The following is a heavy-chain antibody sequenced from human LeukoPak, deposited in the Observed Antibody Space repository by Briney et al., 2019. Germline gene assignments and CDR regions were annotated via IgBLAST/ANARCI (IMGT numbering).Heavy chain of an antibody. CDR1: GYTFTGYY. CDR3: ARHPGKVTNDWYFDL. D-gene: IGHD4-23*01. J-gene: IGHJ2*01. Sequence: ASVKVSCKASGYTFTGYYMHWVRQAPGQGLEWMGWINPNSGGTSYAQKFQGRVTMTRDTSITTAYMELSRLSSGDTAVYYCARHPGKVTNDWYFDLWGRGTLVTVSS. V-gene: IGHV1-2*02. CDR2: INPNSGGT.